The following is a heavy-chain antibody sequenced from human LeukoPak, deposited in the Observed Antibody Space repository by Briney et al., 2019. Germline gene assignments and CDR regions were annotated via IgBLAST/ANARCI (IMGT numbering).Heavy chain of an antibody. J-gene: IGHJ5*02. CDR2: INPNSGDT. CDR3: ARPYGSGSFDNWFDP. D-gene: IGHD3-10*01. Sequence: ASVKVSCKASGYTLTAHYMHWVRQAPGQGLERMGRINPNSGDTNYAQKFHGRVTMTRDTSISTAYMDLSRLTSDDTAVYYCARPYGSGSFDNWFDPWGQGTLVIVSS. CDR1: GYTLTAHY. V-gene: IGHV1-2*06.